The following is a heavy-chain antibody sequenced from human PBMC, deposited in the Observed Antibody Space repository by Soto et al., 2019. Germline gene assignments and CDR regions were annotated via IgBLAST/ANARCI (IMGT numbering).Heavy chain of an antibody. V-gene: IGHV1-69*12. CDR1: GGSFNTFA. Sequence: QVQLVQSGAEVKKPGSSVKVSCKASGGSFNTFAISWVRQAPGQGLEWMGGIIPVFGRVTYAEKFQGRVTITADHSKSTAYMELSRLRADDTAIYFCAELSLAYCITTTCPPDYWGEGTLVTVSS. CDR2: IIPVFGRV. D-gene: IGHD2-2*01. J-gene: IGHJ4*02. CDR3: AELSLAYCITTTCPPDY.